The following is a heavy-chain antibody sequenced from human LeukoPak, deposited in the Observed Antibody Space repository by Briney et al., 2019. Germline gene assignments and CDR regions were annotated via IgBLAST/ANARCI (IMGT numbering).Heavy chain of an antibody. CDR2: IKQDGTEK. V-gene: IGHV3-7*01. J-gene: IGHJ6*03. Sequence: GGSLRLSCEASGFPFSPYWMSWVRQAPGKGLEWVANIKQDGTEKYYVDSVKGRFTISRDNAKNSVHLQMNSLRAGDTAVYFCARDDSRNYYYYYMDVWGKGTTVTVSS. CDR3: ARDDSRNYYYYYMDV. CDR1: GFPFSPYW. D-gene: IGHD3-22*01.